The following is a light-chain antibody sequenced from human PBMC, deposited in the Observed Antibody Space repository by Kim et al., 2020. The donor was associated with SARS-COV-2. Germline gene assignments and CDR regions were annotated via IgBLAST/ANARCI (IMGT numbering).Light chain of an antibody. J-gene: IGKJ1*01. CDR2: AAD. Sequence: DIKISQSQSFRSSFVGDRVTITCPASQHIYNYLAWYQQKPGTVPHLLIYAADTLQSGVPSRFSGGGSGTEFTLTISSLQPEGVASYYCQKYNSAPLAFGQGTKVDIK. V-gene: IGKV1-27*01. CDR1: QHIYNY. CDR3: QKYNSAPLA.